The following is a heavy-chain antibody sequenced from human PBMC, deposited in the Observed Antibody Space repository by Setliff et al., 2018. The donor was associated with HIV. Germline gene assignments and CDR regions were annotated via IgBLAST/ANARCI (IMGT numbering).Heavy chain of an antibody. CDR1: GTSFSDRY. D-gene: IGHD6-13*01. CDR3: ARAAAAGRPYYYYFGLDV. J-gene: IGHJ6*02. Sequence: KTSETLSLTCSVYGTSFSDRYWSWVRQTPGKGLEWIGEMNQSGTTNYNPSLKSRVTMSIDTSENQFSLRLTSVTAADTAVYYCARAAAAGRPYYYYFGLDVWGQGTTVTVSS. CDR2: MNQSGTT. V-gene: IGHV4-34*01.